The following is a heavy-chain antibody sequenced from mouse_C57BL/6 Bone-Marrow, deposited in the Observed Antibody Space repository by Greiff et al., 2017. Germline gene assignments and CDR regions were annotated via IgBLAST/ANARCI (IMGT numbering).Heavy chain of an antibody. V-gene: IGHV2-2*01. CDR3: ARGHYILGY. CDR2: IWSGGST. Sequence: VKLMESGPGLVQPSQSLSITCTVSGFSLTSYGVHWVRQSPGKGLEWLGVIWSGGSTDYNAAFISRLSISKDNSKSQVFFKMNSLQADDTAIYYCARGHYILGYWGQGTTLTVSS. J-gene: IGHJ2*01. CDR1: GFSLTSYG. D-gene: IGHD3-3*01.